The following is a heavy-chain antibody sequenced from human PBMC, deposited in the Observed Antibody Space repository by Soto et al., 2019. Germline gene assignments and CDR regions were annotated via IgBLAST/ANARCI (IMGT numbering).Heavy chain of an antibody. CDR1: GVPMSSGGYS. J-gene: IGHJ4*02. V-gene: IGHV4-30-2*01. CDR3: ARERLTGTTYYFDY. D-gene: IGHD1-20*01. CDR2: IYHSGST. Sequence: TLSLTFSVAGVPMSSGGYSWSWIRQPPGRGLEWIGYIYHSGSTYYNPSLKSRVTISVDRSKNQFSLKLSSVTAADTAVYYCARERLTGTTYYFDYWAQGTLGTVSS.